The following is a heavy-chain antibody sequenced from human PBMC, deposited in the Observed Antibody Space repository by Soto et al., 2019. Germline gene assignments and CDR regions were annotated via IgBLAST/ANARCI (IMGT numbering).Heavy chain of an antibody. CDR1: GFTFSSYW. CDR3: ARDFNYCGGYSRDV. CDR2: IKQDGSDM. V-gene: IGHV3-7*01. D-gene: IGHD2-21*01. J-gene: IGHJ6*02. Sequence: EVGLVESGGGLVQPGGSLRLSCAASGFTFSSYWMSWVRQTPEKGLEWVANIKQDGSDMYYMDSVKGRFTISRDNAKNSLYLQMDSLRAEDTAIYYCARDFNYCGGYSRDVWGRGTTVTVSS.